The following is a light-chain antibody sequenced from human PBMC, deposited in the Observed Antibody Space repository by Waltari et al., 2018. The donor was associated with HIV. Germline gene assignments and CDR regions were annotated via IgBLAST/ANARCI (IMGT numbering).Light chain of an antibody. J-gene: IGKJ1*01. CDR1: QRIGKF. V-gene: IGKV1-39*01. Sequence: DIPLTQSPSSLDASVGQRVTITCRASQRIGKFLNWYQHKPGKAPSLLIFAASSLHSGVPSRFIGSGSGTDFTLTITGLQPEDFATYYCQQTYRTPSFGQGTTVEVK. CDR2: AAS. CDR3: QQTYRTPS.